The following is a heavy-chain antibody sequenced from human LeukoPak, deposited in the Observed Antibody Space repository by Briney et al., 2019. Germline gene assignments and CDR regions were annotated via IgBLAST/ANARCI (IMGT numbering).Heavy chain of an antibody. D-gene: IGHD6-19*01. Sequence: PGGSLRLSCAASGFTFSDYWMNWVRQAPGKGLEWVANIKQDGSEKYSVDSVKGRFTIPRDNARNSLYLQMNSLTAEDTAVYYCARVVYSSGWSYYFDYWGQGILVTVSS. CDR1: GFTFSDYW. J-gene: IGHJ4*02. V-gene: IGHV3-7*04. CDR3: ARVVYSSGWSYYFDY. CDR2: IKQDGSEK.